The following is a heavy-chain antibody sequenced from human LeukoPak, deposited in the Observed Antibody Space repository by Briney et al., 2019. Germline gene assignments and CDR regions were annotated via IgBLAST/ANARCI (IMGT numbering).Heavy chain of an antibody. V-gene: IGHV4-34*01. CDR1: GGSFSGYY. D-gene: IGHD3-3*01. CDR3: ARDGLPIFGVVGGIDY. Sequence: SETLSLTCAVYGGSFSGYYWSWIRQPPGKGLGWIGEINHSGSTNYNPSLKSRVTISVDTSKNQFSLKLSSVTAADTAVYYCARDGLPIFGVVGGIDYWGQGTLVTVSS. CDR2: INHSGST. J-gene: IGHJ4*02.